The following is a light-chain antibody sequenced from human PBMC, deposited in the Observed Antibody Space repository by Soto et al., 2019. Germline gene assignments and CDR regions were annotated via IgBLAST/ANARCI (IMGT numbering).Light chain of an antibody. V-gene: IGKV1-5*01. Sequence: DVQMTQSPSTLSASVGDRVTITCRASQSINNLLAWYQQKPGKAPKFLIYDVSTLESGVPSMFSGSGSGTEFTLTISSLQPEDFASYYCQHYDCYPLTFGGGTRVEIK. CDR2: DVS. J-gene: IGKJ4*01. CDR1: QSINNL. CDR3: QHYDCYPLT.